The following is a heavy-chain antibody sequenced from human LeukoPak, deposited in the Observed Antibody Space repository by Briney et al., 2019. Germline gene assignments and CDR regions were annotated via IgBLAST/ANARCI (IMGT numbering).Heavy chain of an antibody. CDR1: GFTLSSYA. Sequence: GGSLRLSCAASVASGFTLSSYAMSWVRQAPGKGLEWVSAISGSGGSTYYADSVKGRFTISRDNSKNTLYLQMNSLRAEDTAVYYCAKVIRYDFWSGYDYYYGMDVWGQGTTVTVSS. CDR2: ISGSGGST. V-gene: IGHV3-23*01. J-gene: IGHJ6*02. CDR3: AKVIRYDFWSGYDYYYGMDV. D-gene: IGHD3-3*01.